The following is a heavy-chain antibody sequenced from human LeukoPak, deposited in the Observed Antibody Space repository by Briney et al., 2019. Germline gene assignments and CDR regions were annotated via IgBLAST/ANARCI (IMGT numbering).Heavy chain of an antibody. CDR1: GGTFSSYA. V-gene: IGHV1-69*13. D-gene: IGHD6-13*01. Sequence: SVKVSCKASGGTFSSYAISWVRQAPGQGLEWLGGIIPIFGTANYAQKFQGRVTITADESTSTAYMELSSLRSEDTAVYYCASRSSWNLPEGVDNWFDPWGQGTLVTVSS. J-gene: IGHJ5*02. CDR3: ASRSSWNLPEGVDNWFDP. CDR2: IIPIFGTA.